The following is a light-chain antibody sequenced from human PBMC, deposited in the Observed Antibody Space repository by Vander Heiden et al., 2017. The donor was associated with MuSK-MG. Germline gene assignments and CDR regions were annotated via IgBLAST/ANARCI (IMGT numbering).Light chain of an antibody. CDR3: KQYNDWPLWT. V-gene: IGKV3-15*01. CDR1: PSLNSN. CDR2: GAS. Sequence: EIVLTQSPATLSVSPGERATLSCRASPSLNSNLAWYQQKPGQAPRLLIYGASTRATGIPARFSGSGSGTEFTLTISSLKSEDVAVYYCKQYNDWPLWTFGQGTKVEIK. J-gene: IGKJ1*01.